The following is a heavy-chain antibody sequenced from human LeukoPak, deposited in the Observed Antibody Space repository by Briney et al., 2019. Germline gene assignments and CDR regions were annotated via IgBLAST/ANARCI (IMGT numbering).Heavy chain of an antibody. CDR3: ARLLRNIAAAVYYFNY. J-gene: IGHJ4*02. D-gene: IGHD6-13*01. Sequence: GESLKISCKGSGYSFTSYWIGWVRQMPGKGLEWMGIIYPGDSDTRYSPSFQGQVTISADKSISTAYLQWSSLKASDTAMYYCARLLRNIAAAVYYFNYWGQGTLVTVSS. CDR2: IYPGDSDT. CDR1: GYSFTSYW. V-gene: IGHV5-51*01.